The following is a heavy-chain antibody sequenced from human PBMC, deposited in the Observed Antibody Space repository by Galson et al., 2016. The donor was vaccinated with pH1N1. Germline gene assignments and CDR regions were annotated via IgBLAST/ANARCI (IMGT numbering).Heavy chain of an antibody. CDR2: IKEDGSET. CDR1: GFIFTNYG. Sequence: SLRLSCAASGFIFTNYGFSWVRQVPGKGLEWVANIKEDGSETYYVDSVRGRFTISRDNAKNSLYLQMNSLRDEDTALYYCARAIGSRSAYWGQGTLVTVSS. V-gene: IGHV3-7*01. J-gene: IGHJ4*02. CDR3: ARAIGSRSAY. D-gene: IGHD3-16*02.